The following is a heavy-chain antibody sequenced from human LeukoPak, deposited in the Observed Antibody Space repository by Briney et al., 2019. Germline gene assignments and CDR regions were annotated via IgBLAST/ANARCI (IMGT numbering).Heavy chain of an antibody. Sequence: PSETLSLTCTVSGGSISTTGYYWAWIRQPPGKGLEWIASIYYSGSAYYNSSLKSRVTISVDTSRNQFSLKLSSVTAADTALYYCASDKGYSNNYFDYWGQGTLVTVSS. D-gene: IGHD6-13*01. V-gene: IGHV4-39*01. CDR2: IYYSGSA. CDR3: ASDKGYSNNYFDY. J-gene: IGHJ4*01. CDR1: GGSISTTGYY.